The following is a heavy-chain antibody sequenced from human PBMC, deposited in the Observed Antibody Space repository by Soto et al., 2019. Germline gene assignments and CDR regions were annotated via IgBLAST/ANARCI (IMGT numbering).Heavy chain of an antibody. V-gene: IGHV3-23*01. D-gene: IGHD2-2*01. CDR2: ISGSGGNT. CDR3: AKDKGSTLYYFDY. J-gene: IGHJ4*02. CDR1: GFTFSNYA. Sequence: EVQLLESGGGLVQPGGSLRLSCAASGFTFSNYAMSWLRQAPGKGLEWVSISGSGGNTYYADSVKDRFTISRDKSKTTPYLQMNSLRAEDTAVYYCAKDKGSTLYYFDYWGQGTLVTVSS.